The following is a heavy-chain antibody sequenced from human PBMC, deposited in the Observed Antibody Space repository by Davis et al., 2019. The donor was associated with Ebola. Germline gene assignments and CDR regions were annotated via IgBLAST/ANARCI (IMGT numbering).Heavy chain of an antibody. CDR3: ARGRDYVWGSYRDDAFDI. CDR2: ISYDGSNK. V-gene: IGHV3-30*03. J-gene: IGHJ3*02. D-gene: IGHD3-16*02. CDR1: GFTFSSYW. Sequence: GGSLRLSCAASGFTFSSYWMSWVRQAPGKGLEWVAVISYDGSNKYYADSVKGRFTISRDNAKNTLYLQMNSLRAEDTAVYYCARGRDYVWGSYRDDAFDIWGQGTMVTVSS.